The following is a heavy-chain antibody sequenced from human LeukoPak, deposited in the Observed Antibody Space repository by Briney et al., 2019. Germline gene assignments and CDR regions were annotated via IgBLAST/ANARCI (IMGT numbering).Heavy chain of an antibody. CDR2: IIPILGIA. Sequence: SVKVSCKASGGTFSSYTISWVRQAPGQGLEWMGRIIPILGIANYAQKFQGRVTITADKSTSTAYMELSSLRSEGTAVYYCAREGGYCSSTSCPTNWFDPWGQGTLVTVSS. V-gene: IGHV1-69*04. D-gene: IGHD2-2*01. CDR3: AREGGYCSSTSCPTNWFDP. CDR1: GGTFSSYT. J-gene: IGHJ5*02.